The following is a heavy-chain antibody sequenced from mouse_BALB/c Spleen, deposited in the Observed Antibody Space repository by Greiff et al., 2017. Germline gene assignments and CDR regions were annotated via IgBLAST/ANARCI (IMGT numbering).Heavy chain of an antibody. CDR3: ARNNYYRYGDWYFEV. J-gene: IGHJ1*01. CDR1: GFSLTSYG. CDR2: IWSGGST. V-gene: IGHV2-2*02. D-gene: IGHD2-14*01. Sequence: QVQLQQSGPGLVQPSQSLSITCTVSGFSLTSYGVHWVRQSPGKGLEWLGVIWSGGSTDYNAAFISRLSISKDNSKSQVFFKMNSLQANDTAIYYCARNNYYRYGDWYFEVWGAGTTVTVSA.